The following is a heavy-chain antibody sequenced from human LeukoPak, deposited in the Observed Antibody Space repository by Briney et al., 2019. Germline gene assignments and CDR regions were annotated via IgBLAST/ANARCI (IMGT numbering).Heavy chain of an antibody. CDR2: IYYSGST. V-gene: IGHV4-39*01. J-gene: IGHJ3*02. Sequence: PSETLSLTCTVSGGSISSSGYYWGWIRQPPGKGLEWIASIYYSGSTYYNPSLKSRITISVDTSKNQLSLKLSSLTAADTAVYYCARVPVVGSWANIAAAGTNAFDIWGQGTMVTVSS. CDR1: GGSISSSGYY. CDR3: ARVPVVGSWANIAAAGTNAFDI. D-gene: IGHD6-13*01.